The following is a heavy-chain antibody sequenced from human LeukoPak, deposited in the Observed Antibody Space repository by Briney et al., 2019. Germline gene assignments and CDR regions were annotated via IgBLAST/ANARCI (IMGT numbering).Heavy chain of an antibody. CDR1: GGSISSYY. Sequence: PSETLSLTCTVSGGSISSYYWSWIRQPPGKGLEWIGYIYYSGSTNYNPSLKSRVTISVDTSKNQFSLKLSSVTAADTAVYYCARTTYYDSSGYSSPSYYFDYWGQGTLVTVSS. J-gene: IGHJ4*02. CDR2: IYYSGST. V-gene: IGHV4-59*01. D-gene: IGHD3-22*01. CDR3: ARTTYYDSSGYSSPSYYFDY.